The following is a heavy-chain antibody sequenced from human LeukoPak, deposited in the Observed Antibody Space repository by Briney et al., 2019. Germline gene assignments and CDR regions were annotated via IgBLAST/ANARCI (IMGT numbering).Heavy chain of an antibody. Sequence: GGSLTLSCAASGCTFSSYGMHWVRQAPGKGLEWVAVICYDGSNKYYADFVKGRFTIFRDNSKNTLYLQMNSLRAEDTAVYYCAKEGLTGDYFDYWGQGTLVTVSS. V-gene: IGHV3-33*06. D-gene: IGHD7-27*01. CDR2: ICYDGSNK. CDR1: GCTFSSYG. CDR3: AKEGLTGDYFDY. J-gene: IGHJ4*02.